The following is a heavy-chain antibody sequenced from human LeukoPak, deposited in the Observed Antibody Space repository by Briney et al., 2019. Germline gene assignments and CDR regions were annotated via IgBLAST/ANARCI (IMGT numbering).Heavy chain of an antibody. Sequence: PGGSLRLSCAASGFLFSRYWMSWVRQALGKGLEWVANIKEDGSEKYYVESMKGRFTISRDNVKNSLYLQINSLRAEDTAVYYCARDSFETDIDYWGQGTLVTVSS. D-gene: IGHD1-14*01. CDR2: IKEDGSEK. CDR1: GFLFSRYW. CDR3: ARDSFETDIDY. J-gene: IGHJ4*02. V-gene: IGHV3-7*01.